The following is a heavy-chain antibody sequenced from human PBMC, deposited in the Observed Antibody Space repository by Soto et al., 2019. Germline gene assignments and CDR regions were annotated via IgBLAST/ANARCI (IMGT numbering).Heavy chain of an antibody. J-gene: IGHJ6*02. CDR1: GFTFSSYG. Sequence: GGSLRLSCAASGFTFSSYGMHWVRQAPGKGLEWVAVIWYDGSNKYYADSVKGRFTISRDNSKNTLYLQMNSLRAEDTAVYYCARAHIGYSSSWYPYYYGMDVWGQGTTVTVSS. CDR3: ARAHIGYSSSWYPYYYGMDV. D-gene: IGHD6-13*01. V-gene: IGHV3-33*01. CDR2: IWYDGSNK.